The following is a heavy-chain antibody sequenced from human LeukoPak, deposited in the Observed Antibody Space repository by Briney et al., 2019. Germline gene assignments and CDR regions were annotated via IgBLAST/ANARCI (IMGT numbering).Heavy chain of an antibody. CDR1: GYTFTSYD. V-gene: IGHV1-8*01. J-gene: IGHJ6*03. CDR3: ARGIRLRGSTGRYYYYMDV. Sequence: GASVKVSCKASGYTFTSYDINWVRQATGQGLEWMGWMNPNSGNTGYAQKFQGSVTMTRNTSISTAYMELSSLRSEDTAVYYCARGIRLRGSTGRYYYYMDVWGKGTTVTVSS. D-gene: IGHD5-12*01. CDR2: MNPNSGNT.